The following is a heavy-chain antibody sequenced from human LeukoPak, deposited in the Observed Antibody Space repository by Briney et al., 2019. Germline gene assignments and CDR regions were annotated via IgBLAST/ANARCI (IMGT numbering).Heavy chain of an antibody. D-gene: IGHD4-23*01. J-gene: IGHJ4*02. V-gene: IGHV1-8*03. CDR1: GYAFNTYD. CDR3: ARGRYGGNFYDS. Sequence: ASVKLSCKASGYAFNTYDLNWVRQATGQGLEWMGWVNPTIGDIGLIKSFQNRVTITRDTSLSTAYMELSSLTFEDTAVYYCARGRYGGNFYDSWGQGTLVTVSS. CDR2: VNPTIGDI.